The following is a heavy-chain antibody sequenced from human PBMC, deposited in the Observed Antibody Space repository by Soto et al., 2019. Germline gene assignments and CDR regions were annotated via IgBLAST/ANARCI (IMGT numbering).Heavy chain of an antibody. D-gene: IGHD3-16*01. J-gene: IGHJ6*03. Sequence: ASVKVSCKASGGTFSSYTISWVRQAPGQGLEWMGRIIPILGIANYAQKFQGRVTITADKSTSTAYMELSSLGSEDTAVYYCARGAGEPYYYYYMDVWGKGTTVTVSS. V-gene: IGHV1-69*02. CDR2: IIPILGIA. CDR1: GGTFSSYT. CDR3: ARGAGEPYYYYYMDV.